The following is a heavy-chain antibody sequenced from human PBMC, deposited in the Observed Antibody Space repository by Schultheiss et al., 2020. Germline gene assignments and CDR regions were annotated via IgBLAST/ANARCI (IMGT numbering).Heavy chain of an antibody. CDR2: IYSGGST. J-gene: IGHJ3*02. CDR3: AKAALGWSYRGDAFGI. Sequence: GESLKISCAASGFTFNNAWMSWVRQAPGKGLEWVSVIYSGGSTYYADSVKGRFTISRDNSKNTLYLQMNSLRAEDTAVYYCAKAALGWSYRGDAFGIWGQGTMVTVS. D-gene: IGHD1-26*01. V-gene: IGHV3-53*01. CDR1: GFTFNNAW.